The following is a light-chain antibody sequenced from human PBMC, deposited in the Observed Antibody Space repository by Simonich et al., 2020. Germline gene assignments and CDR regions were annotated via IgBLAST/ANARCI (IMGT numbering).Light chain of an antibody. Sequence: DIVMTQSPDSLAVSLGERATINCKSSKSVLYSSNNKNYLDWYQQKPGKPPKLLIYWASTRESGVPDRFSGSGSGTDFTLTISSLQAEDVAVYYCQQYYSTPLTFGVGTKVEIK. J-gene: IGKJ4*01. CDR3: QQYYSTPLT. CDR2: WAS. V-gene: IGKV4-1*01. CDR1: KSVLYSSNNKNY.